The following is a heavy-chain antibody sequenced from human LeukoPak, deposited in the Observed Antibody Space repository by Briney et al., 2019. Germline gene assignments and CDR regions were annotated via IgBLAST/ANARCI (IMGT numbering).Heavy chain of an antibody. CDR3: GGGWLNLDY. CDR2: IKHSGST. J-gene: IGHJ4*02. CDR1: GGSFSGYY. Sequence: SETLSLTCAVYGGSFSGYYWSWIRHPPGKGLEWIGEIKHSGSTNYNPSLKSRVTISVDTSKNQFSLKLSSVTAADTAVYYCGGGWLNLDYWGQGTLVTVSS. D-gene: IGHD6-19*01. V-gene: IGHV4-34*01.